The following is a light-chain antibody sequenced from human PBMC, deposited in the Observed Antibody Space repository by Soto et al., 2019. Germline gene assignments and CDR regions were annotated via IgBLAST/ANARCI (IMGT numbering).Light chain of an antibody. CDR3: SSYTTRNTEV. Sequence: QSVLTQPASVSGSPGQSISISCIGTSSDVGAFNYVSWYQHHPGKAPQLIIYDVTSRPSGVFNRFSASKSGNTASLTISGLQAEDEADYYCSSYTTRNTEVFGTGTKATVL. CDR2: DVT. V-gene: IGLV2-14*03. J-gene: IGLJ1*01. CDR1: SSDVGAFNY.